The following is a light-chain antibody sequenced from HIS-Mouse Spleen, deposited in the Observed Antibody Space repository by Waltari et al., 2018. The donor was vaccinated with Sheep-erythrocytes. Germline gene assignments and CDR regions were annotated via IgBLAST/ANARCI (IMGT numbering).Light chain of an antibody. CDR1: SSDVVSYNL. CDR2: EGS. CDR3: CSYAGSSTPWV. J-gene: IGLJ3*02. V-gene: IGLV2-23*01. Sequence: QSALTQPASVSGSPGQSITISCPGTSSDVVSYNLVSWYQQHPGKAPKPMIYEGSKRPSGVSNRFSGSKSGNTASLTISGLQAEDEADYYCCSYAGSSTPWVFGGGTKLTVL.